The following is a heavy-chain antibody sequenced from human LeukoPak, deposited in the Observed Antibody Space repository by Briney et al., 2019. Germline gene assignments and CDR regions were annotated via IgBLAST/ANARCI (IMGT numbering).Heavy chain of an antibody. CDR2: INHSGST. CDR1: GGSFSGYY. Sequence: SETLSLTCAVYGGSFSGYYWSWLRQPPGKGLEWIGEINHSGSTNYNPSLKSRVTISVDTSKNQFSLKLSSVTAADTAVYYCARRVDGSGRQIRYIDYWGQGTLVTVSS. CDR3: ARRVDGSGRQIRYIDY. D-gene: IGHD3-10*01. V-gene: IGHV4-34*01. J-gene: IGHJ4*02.